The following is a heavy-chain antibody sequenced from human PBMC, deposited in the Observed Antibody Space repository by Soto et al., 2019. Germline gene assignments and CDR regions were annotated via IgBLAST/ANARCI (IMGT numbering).Heavy chain of an antibody. V-gene: IGHV3-21*01. CDR3: ARDYESDSLPGRRKYNWFDP. D-gene: IGHD3-9*01. CDR2: VGSSGTYI. CDR1: GFTFRTYS. J-gene: IGHJ5*02. Sequence: GGSLRLSCVASGFTFRTYSMSWVRQAPGKGLEWVSSVGSSGTYITYADAVKGRFTTSRDNARNSVYLEMNSLRAEDTAVYYCARDYESDSLPGRRKYNWFDPWGQGTLVTVSS.